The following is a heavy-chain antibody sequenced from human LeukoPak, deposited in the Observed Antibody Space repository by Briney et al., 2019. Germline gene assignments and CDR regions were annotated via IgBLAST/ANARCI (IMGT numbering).Heavy chain of an antibody. D-gene: IGHD3-16*02. V-gene: IGHV3-9*01. CDR2: ISWNSGSL. CDR3: ASGGVIVS. CDR1: GFTFDDYA. J-gene: IGHJ4*02. Sequence: GRSLRPSCAASGFTFDDYAMHWVRQAPGKGLEWVSGISWNSGSLGYADSVKGRFTISRDNAKNSLYLQMNSLRAEDTALYYCASGGVIVSWGQGTLVTVSS.